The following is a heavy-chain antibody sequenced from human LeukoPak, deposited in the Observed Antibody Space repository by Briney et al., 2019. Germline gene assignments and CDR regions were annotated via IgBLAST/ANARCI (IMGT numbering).Heavy chain of an antibody. V-gene: IGHV3-23*01. J-gene: IGHJ4*02. CDR2: ISGSGGST. CDR3: AKPTSWDILTGYFPPF. CDR1: GFTFSSYA. Sequence: GGSLRLSCAAFGFTFSSYAMSWVRQAPGKGLEWVSAISGSGGSTYYADSVKGRFTISRDNSKNTLYLQMNSLRAEDTAVYYCAKPTSWDILTGYFPPFWGQGTLVTVSS. D-gene: IGHD3-9*01.